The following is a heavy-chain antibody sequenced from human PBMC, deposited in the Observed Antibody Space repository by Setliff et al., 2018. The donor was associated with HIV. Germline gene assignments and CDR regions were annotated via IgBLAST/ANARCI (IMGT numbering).Heavy chain of an antibody. V-gene: IGHV3-21*01. Sequence: PGGSLRLSCAASGFTFSSYTMNWVRQAPGKGPEWVSSISDSSTYIYYADSLKGRFTISRDNARNSLYLQMNSLRAEDTAVYYCAKDPGSVYSYYFDSWGQGTLVTVSS. CDR1: GFTFSSYT. J-gene: IGHJ4*02. CDR3: AKDPGSVYSYYFDS. CDR2: ISDSSTYI. D-gene: IGHD3-22*01.